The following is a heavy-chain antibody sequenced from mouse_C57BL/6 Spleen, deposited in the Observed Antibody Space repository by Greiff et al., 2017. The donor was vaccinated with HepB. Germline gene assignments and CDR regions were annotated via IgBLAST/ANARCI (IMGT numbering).Heavy chain of an antibody. D-gene: IGHD2-4*01. J-gene: IGHJ2*01. Sequence: QVQLKQSGAELVRPGTSVKMSCKASGYTFTNYWIGWAKQRPGHGLEWIGDIYPGGGYTNYNEKFKGKATLTAYKSSSTAYMQFRSLTSEDSAIYYCARRGGLRTFDYGGQGTTLTFSS. CDR1: GYTFTNYW. V-gene: IGHV1-63*01. CDR2: IYPGGGYT. CDR3: ARRGGLRTFDY.